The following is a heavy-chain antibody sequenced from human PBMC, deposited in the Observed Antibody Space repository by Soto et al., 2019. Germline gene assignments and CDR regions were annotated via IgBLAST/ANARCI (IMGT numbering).Heavy chain of an antibody. J-gene: IGHJ4*01. Sequence: GWSLRLSCAASGFTFSSYAMSWVRQAPGKGLEWVSGISGSAGSTQYEDPVKGRFTISRDNSKNTVYLQMNSLIYEDTAVYYCVKDMGSCCDWSHYFDSWGRGTLVTVSS. CDR1: GFTFSSYA. V-gene: IGHV3-23*01. CDR3: VKDMGSCCDWSHYFDS. CDR2: ISGSAGST. D-gene: IGHD3-9*01.